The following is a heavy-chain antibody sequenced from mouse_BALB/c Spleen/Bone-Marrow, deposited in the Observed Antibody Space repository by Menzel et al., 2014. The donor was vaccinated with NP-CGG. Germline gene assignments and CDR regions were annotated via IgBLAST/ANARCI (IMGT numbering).Heavy chain of an antibody. V-gene: IGHV1-9*01. Sequence: QVQLQQSGAELMKPGASVKISCKATGYTFSRYWIEWVKQRPGHGLEWIGEILPGSGSTNYNEKFKGKATFTADTSSNTAYMQLSSLTSEDSTVYYCAREDGLWYFDVWGAGTTVTVSS. D-gene: IGHD1-1*01. CDR1: GYTFSRYW. J-gene: IGHJ1*01. CDR2: ILPGSGST. CDR3: AREDGLWYFDV.